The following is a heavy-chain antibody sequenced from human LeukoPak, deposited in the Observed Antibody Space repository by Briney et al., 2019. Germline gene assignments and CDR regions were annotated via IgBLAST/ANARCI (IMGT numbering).Heavy chain of an antibody. CDR1: GFTFSSYW. J-gene: IGHJ5*02. V-gene: IGHV3-74*01. CDR2: INSDGSST. D-gene: IGHD3-10*01. Sequence: GGSLRLSCAASGFTFSSYWMHWVRQAPGKGLVWVSRINSDGSSTSYADSVKGRFTISRDNAKNTLYLQMNSLRAEDTAVYYCARAFTYYYGSGSIPRESGWFDPWGQGTLVTVSS. CDR3: ARAFTYYYGSGSIPRESGWFDP.